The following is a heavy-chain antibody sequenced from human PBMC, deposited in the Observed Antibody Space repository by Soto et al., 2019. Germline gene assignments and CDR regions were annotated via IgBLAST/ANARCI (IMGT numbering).Heavy chain of an antibody. CDR2: IYWEDDK. CDR3: AHRVLRTVFGLVTTTAIYFDF. D-gene: IGHD3-3*01. V-gene: IGHV2-5*02. J-gene: IGHJ4*02. Sequence: QITLNESGPTVVRPTEPLTLTCRFSGFSLTTSGVGVGWIRQSPGKAPEWLALIYWEDDKRYSASLKSRLTITKDTSKNPVVLTVSDLDPTDTATYYCAHRVLRTVFGLVTTTAIYFDFWGQGPPVAVSS. CDR1: GFSLTTSGVG.